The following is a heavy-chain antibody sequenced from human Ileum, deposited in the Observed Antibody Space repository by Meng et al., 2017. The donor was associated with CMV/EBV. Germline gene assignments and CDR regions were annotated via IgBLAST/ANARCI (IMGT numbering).Heavy chain of an antibody. CDR2: VYHSVST. Sequence: QVQLQESGPGLVKPSGTLSLTCAVSGASISSSNWWIWVRQPPGKGLEWIGQVYHSVSTNYNPSLKSRVTISLDKSKSQFSLNLTSVTAADTALYYCARLLTLAPRPIDYWGQGSLVTVSS. D-gene: IGHD6-6*01. V-gene: IGHV4-4*02. CDR3: ARLLTLAPRPIDY. CDR1: GASISSSNW. J-gene: IGHJ4*02.